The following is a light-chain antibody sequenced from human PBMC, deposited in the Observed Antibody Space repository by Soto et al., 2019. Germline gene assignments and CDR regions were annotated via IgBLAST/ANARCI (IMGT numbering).Light chain of an antibody. CDR2: VAS. CDR3: QQFNSYPLS. J-gene: IGKJ3*01. V-gene: IGKV1-9*01. Sequence: DIQLTQSPSFVSASVGDRVTITCRASQDISSNLAWYQQKPGKAPKFLISVASTLQSGVPSRFSGSGSGTQFTFTISSLQPEDFATYYCQQFNSYPLSFGPGTKVDIK. CDR1: QDISSN.